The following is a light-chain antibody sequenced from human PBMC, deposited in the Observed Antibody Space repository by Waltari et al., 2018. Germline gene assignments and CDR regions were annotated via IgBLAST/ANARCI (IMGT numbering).Light chain of an antibody. V-gene: IGLV2-14*01. Sequence: QSALTQPASVSGSPGQSITIPCTATISHVGGYNYVSWYQQHPGKAPKLMIYDVSNRPSGVSNRFSGSKSGNTASLTISGLQAEDEADYYCSSYTSSSVVFGGGTKLTVL. CDR1: ISHVGGYNY. J-gene: IGLJ2*01. CDR2: DVS. CDR3: SSYTSSSVV.